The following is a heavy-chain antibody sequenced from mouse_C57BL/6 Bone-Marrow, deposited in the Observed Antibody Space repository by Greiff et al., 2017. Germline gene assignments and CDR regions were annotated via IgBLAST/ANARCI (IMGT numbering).Heavy chain of an antibody. CDR3: ARWGYGYAMDY. CDR1: GYTFTSYW. J-gene: IGHJ4*01. D-gene: IGHD1-1*02. V-gene: IGHV1-59*01. Sequence: QVQLQQPGAELVRPGTSVKLSCKASGYTFTSYWMHWVKQRPGQGLERIGVIDPSDSYTNYNQKFKGKATLTVDTSSSTAYMQLSSLTSEDSAVYYCARWGYGYAMDYWGQGTSVTVSS. CDR2: IDPSDSYT.